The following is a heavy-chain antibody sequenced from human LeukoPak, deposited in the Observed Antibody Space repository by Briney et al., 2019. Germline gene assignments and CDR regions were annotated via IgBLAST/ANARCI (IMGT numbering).Heavy chain of an antibody. Sequence: ASVKVSCKASGYTFTSYYMHWVRQAPGQGLEWMGIINPSGGSTSYAQKFQGRVTMTRDTSTSTVYMELSSLRSEDTAVYYCAIAYDILTGYRYYYYGMDVWGQGTTVTVSS. J-gene: IGHJ6*02. CDR2: INPSGGST. CDR3: AIAYDILTGYRYYYYGMDV. V-gene: IGHV1-46*03. D-gene: IGHD3-9*01. CDR1: GYTFTSYY.